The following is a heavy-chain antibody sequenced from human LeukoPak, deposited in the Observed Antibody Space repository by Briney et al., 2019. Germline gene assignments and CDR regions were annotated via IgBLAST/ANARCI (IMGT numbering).Heavy chain of an antibody. Sequence: SETLSLTYTVSGGSISSYYWSWIRQPAGKGLEWIGRIYTSGSTNYNPSLKSRVTMSVDTSKNQFSLKLSSVTAADTAVYYCARDGDDILTGYYHCWGQGTLVTVSS. CDR1: GGSISSYY. V-gene: IGHV4-4*07. CDR3: ARDGDDILTGYYHC. J-gene: IGHJ4*02. D-gene: IGHD3-9*01. CDR2: IYTSGST.